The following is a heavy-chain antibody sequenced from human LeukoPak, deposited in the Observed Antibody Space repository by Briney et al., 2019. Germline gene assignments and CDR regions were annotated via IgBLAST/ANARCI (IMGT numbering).Heavy chain of an antibody. CDR2: IGSSGGGT. D-gene: IGHD2-15*01. V-gene: IGHV3-23*01. CDR1: GLTFNNYA. Sequence: GGSLRLSCGASGLTFNNYAMHWVRQSSGKGLEWVSGIGSSGGGTYYADSVKGRFTISRDTSKDTVYLQMDSLRAEDTAIYYCAKIHQNRVVVGAKGAFDIWGQGTVVTVSS. CDR3: AKIHQNRVVVGAKGAFDI. J-gene: IGHJ3*02.